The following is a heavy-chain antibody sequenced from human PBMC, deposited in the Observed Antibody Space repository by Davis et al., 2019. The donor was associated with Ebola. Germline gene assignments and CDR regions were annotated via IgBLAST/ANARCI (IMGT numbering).Heavy chain of an antibody. D-gene: IGHD4-11*01. V-gene: IGHV3-48*02. CDR3: ARGHSNYRKNWFDP. CDR1: GFTFSSYS. CDR2: ISSSSSTI. Sequence: GESLKISCAASGFTFSSYSMNWVRQAPGKGLEWVSYISSSSSTIYYADSVKGRFTISRDNAKNSLYLQMNSLRDEDTAVYYCARGHSNYRKNWFDPWGQGTLVTVPS. J-gene: IGHJ5*02.